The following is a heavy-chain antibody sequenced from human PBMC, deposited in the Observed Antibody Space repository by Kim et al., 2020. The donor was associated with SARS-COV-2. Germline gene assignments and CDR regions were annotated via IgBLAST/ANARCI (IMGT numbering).Heavy chain of an antibody. D-gene: IGHD4-17*01. CDR1: GFIVSSNY. J-gene: IGHJ6*02. CDR3: ARDATDYGDYWSGYYYGMDV. V-gene: IGHV3-66*01. Sequence: GGSLRLSCAASGFIVSSNYMSWVRQAPGKGLEWVSVIYSGSSTYYADSVKGRFTISRDNSKNMLYLQMNSLRAEDTAVYYCARDATDYGDYWSGYYYGMDVWGQGTTVTVSS. CDR2: IYSGSST.